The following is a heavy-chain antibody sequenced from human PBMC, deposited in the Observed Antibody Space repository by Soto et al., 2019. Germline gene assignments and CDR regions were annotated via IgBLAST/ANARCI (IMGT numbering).Heavy chain of an antibody. CDR2: TSYDGSNK. CDR3: AKDGAYDSSGYYPDY. CDR1: GFTFSSYG. J-gene: IGHJ4*02. Sequence: PGGSLRLSCAASGFTFSSYGMHWVRQAPGKGLEWVAVTSYDGSNKYYADSVKGRFTISRDNSKNTLYLQMNSLRAEDTAVYYCAKDGAYDSSGYYPDYWGQGTLVTVSS. D-gene: IGHD3-22*01. V-gene: IGHV3-30*18.